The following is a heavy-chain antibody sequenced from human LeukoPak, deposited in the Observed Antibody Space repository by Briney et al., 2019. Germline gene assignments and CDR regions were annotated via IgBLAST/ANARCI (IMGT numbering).Heavy chain of an antibody. CDR3: ARAGSAAACLDP. CDR1: GFTFSSYA. CDR2: ISSNGGST. Sequence: GGSLRLSCAASGFTFSSYAMHWVRQAPGKGLEYVSAISSNGGSTYYATSVKGRFTISRDNSKNTLYLPMSRMRAEDMAVYYCARAGSAAACLDPWGQGTLVTVSS. V-gene: IGHV3-64*01. J-gene: IGHJ5*02. D-gene: IGHD6-13*01.